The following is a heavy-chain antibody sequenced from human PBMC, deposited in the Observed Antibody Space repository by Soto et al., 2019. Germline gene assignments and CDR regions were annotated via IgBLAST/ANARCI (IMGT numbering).Heavy chain of an antibody. J-gene: IGHJ6*02. Sequence: SVKVSCKASGGTFSSYAISWVRQAPGQGLEWMGGIIPIFGTANYAQKFQGRVTITADKSTSTAYMELSSLRSEDTAVYYCYSNYYYGMDVWGQGTTVTVSS. CDR3: YSNYYYGMDV. CDR2: IIPIFGTA. V-gene: IGHV1-69*06. D-gene: IGHD4-4*01. CDR1: GGTFSSYA.